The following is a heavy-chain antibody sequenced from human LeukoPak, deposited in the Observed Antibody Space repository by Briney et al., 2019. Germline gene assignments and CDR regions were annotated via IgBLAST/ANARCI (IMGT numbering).Heavy chain of an antibody. Sequence: SETLSLTCAVYGGSFSGYYWSWIRQPPGKGLEWIGEINHSGSTNYNPSLKSRVIISVDTSKNQFSLKVTSVTAADTAVYYCARGELQYSSGRYAVRVLDYWGQGTLVTASS. CDR2: INHSGST. CDR3: ARGELQYSSGRYAVRVLDY. CDR1: GGSFSGYY. V-gene: IGHV4-34*01. D-gene: IGHD6-19*01. J-gene: IGHJ4*02.